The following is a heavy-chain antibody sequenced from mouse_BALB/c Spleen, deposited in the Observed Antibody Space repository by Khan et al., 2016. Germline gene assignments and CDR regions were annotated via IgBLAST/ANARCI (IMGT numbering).Heavy chain of an antibody. CDR2: ILPGHANS. CDR3: ARAGYSMDY. Sequence: QVQLKQSGAELMKPGASVKISCKATGYTFSNYWIEWVKQRPGHGLEWIGDILPGHANSNYNENLKGKATLTADTSSNTAYMQLSSLTSEDSAVYYCARAGYSMDYWGQGTSVTVSS. CDR1: GYTFSNYW. V-gene: IGHV1-9*01. J-gene: IGHJ4*01.